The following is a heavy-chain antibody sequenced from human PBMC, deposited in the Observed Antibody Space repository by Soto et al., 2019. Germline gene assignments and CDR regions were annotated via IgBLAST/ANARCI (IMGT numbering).Heavy chain of an antibody. D-gene: IGHD6-13*01. J-gene: IGHJ4*02. V-gene: IGHV3-64D*09. CDR3: VKGKENEQQLVPFDY. CDR1: GFTFSSYA. Sequence: GGSLRLSCSASGFTFSSYAMHWVRQAPGKGLEYVSAISSNGGSTYYADSVKGRFTISRDNSKNTLYLQMSSLRAEDTAVYYCVKGKENEQQLVPFDYWGQGTLVTVSS. CDR2: ISSNGGST.